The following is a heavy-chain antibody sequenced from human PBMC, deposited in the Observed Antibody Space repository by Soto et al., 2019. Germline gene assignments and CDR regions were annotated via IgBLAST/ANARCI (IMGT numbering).Heavy chain of an antibody. CDR2: ISSSSSYI. Sequence: PGGSLRLSCAASGFTFSSYSMNWVRQAPGKGLEWVSSISSSSSYIYYADSVKGRFTISRDNAKNSLYLQMNSLRADDTAVYYCAREEYCSSTSCLYYYYYYMDVWGKGTTVTVSS. CDR1: GFTFSSYS. D-gene: IGHD2-2*01. J-gene: IGHJ6*03. CDR3: AREEYCSSTSCLYYYYYYMDV. V-gene: IGHV3-21*01.